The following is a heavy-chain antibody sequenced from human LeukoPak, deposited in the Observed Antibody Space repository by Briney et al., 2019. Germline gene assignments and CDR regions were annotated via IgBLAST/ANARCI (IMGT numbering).Heavy chain of an antibody. CDR2: FDPEDGET. D-gene: IGHD6-19*01. Sequence: ASVKVSCKVSGYTLTELSMHWVRQAPGKGLEWMGGFDPEDGETIYAQKFQGRVTMTEDTSTDTAYMELSSPRSEDTAVYYCATVLYSRGWYKGRGAFDIWGQGTMVTVSS. V-gene: IGHV1-24*01. CDR1: GYTLTELS. J-gene: IGHJ3*02. CDR3: ATVLYSRGWYKGRGAFDI.